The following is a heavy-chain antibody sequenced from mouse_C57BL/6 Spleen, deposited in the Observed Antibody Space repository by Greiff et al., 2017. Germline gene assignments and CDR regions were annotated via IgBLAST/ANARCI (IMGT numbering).Heavy chain of an antibody. CDR3: TRGGTVVSDY. D-gene: IGHD1-1*01. CDR2: IYPGDGDT. CDR1: GYAFSSSW. Sequence: VQLQQSGAELVKPGASVKISCTASGYAFSSSWMNWVKQRPGKGLEWIGQIYPGDGDTNYHQTLKGTATLTVDTSNHTAYMQLSSRTSEDSAVCSSTRGGTVVSDYWGQGTTLTVSS. J-gene: IGHJ2*01. V-gene: IGHV1-80*01.